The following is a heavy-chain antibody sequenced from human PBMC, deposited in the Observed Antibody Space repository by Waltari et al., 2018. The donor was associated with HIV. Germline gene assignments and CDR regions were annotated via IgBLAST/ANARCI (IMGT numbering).Heavy chain of an antibody. J-gene: IGHJ4*02. Sequence: QVQLVESGGGVVQPGRSLRLSCAASGFTFSSYAMHWVRQAPGKGLEWVAVISYDGSNKYYADSVKGRFTISRDNSKNTLYLQMNSLRAEDTAVYYCARDGYSSSWYSKWVEYEFDYWGQGTLVTVSS. CDR3: ARDGYSSSWYSKWVEYEFDY. V-gene: IGHV3-30*04. CDR2: ISYDGSNK. D-gene: IGHD6-13*01. CDR1: GFTFSSYA.